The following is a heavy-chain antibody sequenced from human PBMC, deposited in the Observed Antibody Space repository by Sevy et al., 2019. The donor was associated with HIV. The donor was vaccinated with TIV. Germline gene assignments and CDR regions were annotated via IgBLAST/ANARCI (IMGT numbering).Heavy chain of an antibody. CDR1: GFTFSSFA. CDR2: ISYDGSSK. D-gene: IGHD2-2*01. V-gene: IGHV3-30-3*01. CDR3: AILGVDCVSTNCYGMRSLSFDF. J-gene: IGHJ4*02. Sequence: GGSLRLSCAASGFTFSSFAMHWVRQAPGKGLEWVAVISYDGSSKYYPHTVKGRFTISRDNAKNTLNLQMNRLRPEDTAVYFCAILGVDCVSTNCYGMRSLSFDFWGQGTLVTVSS.